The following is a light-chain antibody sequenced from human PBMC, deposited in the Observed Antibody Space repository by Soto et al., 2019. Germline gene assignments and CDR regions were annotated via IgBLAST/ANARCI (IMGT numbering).Light chain of an antibody. CDR1: QSVSVN. CDR3: QQDNNWPPLT. Sequence: EIVMTQSPATLSVSPGERATLSCRASQSVSVNLAWYQQKPGQPPRLLIYGASTRATGIPARFSGSGSGTEFTLTILSLQSEDFAVYYCQQDNNWPPLTFGGGTKVEI. J-gene: IGKJ4*01. V-gene: IGKV3-15*01. CDR2: GAS.